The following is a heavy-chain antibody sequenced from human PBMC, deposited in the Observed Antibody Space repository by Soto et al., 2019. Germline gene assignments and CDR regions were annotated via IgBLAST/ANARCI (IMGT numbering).Heavy chain of an antibody. CDR1: GFTFSSYW. Sequence: GGSLRLSCAASGFTFSSYWMHWVRQVPGKGLMWVSRIISDGSGTSYADSVKGRFTISRDNARNTLYLQMNSLRAEDTAVYYCARDRIAVAALDSWGQGTLVTVSS. D-gene: IGHD6-19*01. J-gene: IGHJ4*02. CDR3: ARDRIAVAALDS. CDR2: IISDGSGT. V-gene: IGHV3-74*01.